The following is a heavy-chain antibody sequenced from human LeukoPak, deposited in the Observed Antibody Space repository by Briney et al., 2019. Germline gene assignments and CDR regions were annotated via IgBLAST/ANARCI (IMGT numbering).Heavy chain of an antibody. V-gene: IGHV3-53*01. J-gene: IGHJ5*02. CDR3: VRGRFTISRFDP. Sequence: PGGSLRLSCAASGFTVSNNYMSWVRQAPGKGLEWVSVIYSGGITYYADSVKGRFTISRDNSKNTLYLQMNSLRAEDTAVYYCVRGRFTISRFDPWGQGTLVTVSS. D-gene: IGHD3-9*01. CDR1: GFTVSNNY. CDR2: IYSGGIT.